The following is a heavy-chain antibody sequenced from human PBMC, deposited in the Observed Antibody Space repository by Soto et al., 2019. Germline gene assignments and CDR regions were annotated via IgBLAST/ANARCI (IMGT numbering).Heavy chain of an antibody. Sequence: QITLKESGPTLVKPTQTLTLTCTFSGFSLSTSGVGVGWIRQPPGEALEWLSLSYWDDDKRYSPSLKSRLPITKDTSKNQEVLNITHIDPVDTGQYFFSKRRPNYGCLAYWGQGALVTVSS. CDR3: SKRRPNYGCLAY. CDR1: GFSLSTSGVG. D-gene: IGHD3-10*01. CDR2: SYWDDDK. J-gene: IGHJ4*02. V-gene: IGHV2-5*02.